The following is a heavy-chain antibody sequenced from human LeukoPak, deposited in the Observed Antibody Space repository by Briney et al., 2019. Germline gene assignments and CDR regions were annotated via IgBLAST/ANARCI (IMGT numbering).Heavy chain of an antibody. CDR2: LYHPDST. J-gene: IGHJ6*03. Sequence: SETLSLTCTVSGYPFNNAYYWVWIRQPPGRGVEWIGSLYHPDSTYYNPSLKSRVTLTANTSRTQFSHNLSFGTASDTAIYYCARNYDSYSYYYVDLWGTGTTVTVSS. CDR3: ARNYDSYSYYYVDL. D-gene: IGHD3-3*01. CDR1: GYPFNNAYY. V-gene: IGHV4-38-2*02.